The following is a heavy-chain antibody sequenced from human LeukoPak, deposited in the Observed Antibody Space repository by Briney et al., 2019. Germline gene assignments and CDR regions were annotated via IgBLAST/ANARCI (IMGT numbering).Heavy chain of an antibody. CDR1: GFTFDDYA. Sequence: GGSLRLSCAASGFTFDDYAMHWVRQAPGKGLEWVSGITWNRDNIGYGDSVKGRFTISRDNAKNSLYLQMNSLRAEDTAVYYCARVENANDYSNYYFDYWGQGTLVTVSS. CDR3: ARVENANDYSNYYFDY. J-gene: IGHJ4*02. D-gene: IGHD4-11*01. V-gene: IGHV3-9*01. CDR2: ITWNRDNI.